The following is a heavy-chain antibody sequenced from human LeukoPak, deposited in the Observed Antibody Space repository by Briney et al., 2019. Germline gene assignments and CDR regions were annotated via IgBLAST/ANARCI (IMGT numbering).Heavy chain of an antibody. CDR3: ARADYYGSGSYYNYRNNWFDP. D-gene: IGHD3-10*01. Sequence: ASVKVSCKASGYTFTSYGISWVRQAPGQGLEWMGWISAYNGNTNYAQKLQGRVTMTTETSTSTAYMELRSLRSDDTAVYYCARADYYGSGSYYNYRNNWFDPWGQGTLVTISS. CDR2: ISAYNGNT. V-gene: IGHV1-18*01. CDR1: GYTFTSYG. J-gene: IGHJ5*02.